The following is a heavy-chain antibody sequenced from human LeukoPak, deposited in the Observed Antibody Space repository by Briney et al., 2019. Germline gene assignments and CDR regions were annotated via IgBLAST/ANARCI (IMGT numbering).Heavy chain of an antibody. V-gene: IGHV1-69*05. Sequence: SVKVSCKASGGTFSSCGISWVRQAPGQGLEWMGRIIPIFGTANYAQKFQGRVTITTDESTSTAYMELSSLRSEDTAVYYCARESQDTAMGDYFDYWGQGTLVTVSS. D-gene: IGHD5-18*01. CDR2: IIPIFGTA. CDR3: ARESQDTAMGDYFDY. CDR1: GGTFSSCG. J-gene: IGHJ4*02.